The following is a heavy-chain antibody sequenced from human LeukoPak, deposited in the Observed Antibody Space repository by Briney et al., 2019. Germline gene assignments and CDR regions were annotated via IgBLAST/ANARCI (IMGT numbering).Heavy chain of an antibody. V-gene: IGHV4-39*01. D-gene: IGHD6-13*01. J-gene: IGHJ4*02. Sequence: PSETLSLTCTVSGGSISNSYYYWGWTRQPPGEALEWIGSIYYSGTTYYKPSLKSRVTISVDTSKNQFSLRLSSVTAADTAVYYCARERQGSSSWYWGRGTLVIVSS. CDR3: ARERQGSSSWY. CDR2: IYYSGTT. CDR1: GGSISNSYYY.